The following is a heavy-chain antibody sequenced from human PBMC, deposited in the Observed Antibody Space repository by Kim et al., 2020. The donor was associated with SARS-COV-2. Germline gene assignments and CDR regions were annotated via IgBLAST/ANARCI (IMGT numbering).Heavy chain of an antibody. CDR3: ARLPCSQGYCCYDV. D-gene: IGHD2-15*01. CDR2: VHHSGNT. Sequence: SETLSLTCTVSGGSVRTTTEYWGWIRQPPGKGLEWMGSVHHSGNTNYNSSLTSRLTISVDTSKNQFSLKLYSVTAADTALYFCARLPCSQGYCCYDVWGRGTLVVVSS. CDR1: GGSVRTTTEY. V-gene: IGHV4-39*01. J-gene: IGHJ2*01.